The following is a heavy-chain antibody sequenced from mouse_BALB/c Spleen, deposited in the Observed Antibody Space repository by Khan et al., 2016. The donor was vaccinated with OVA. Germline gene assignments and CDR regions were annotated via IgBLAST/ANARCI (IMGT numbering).Heavy chain of an antibody. CDR3: VRDGAYHRNDGWFAY. J-gene: IGHJ3*01. Sequence: VQLQQSGAELARPGASVKMSCKASGYTFTSYTIHWIKERPGQGLEWIGYINPSNGYTNYNQKFKDKATLTTDKSSTTAYLQLSNLTSDDSAVYNCVRDGAYHRNDGWFAYWGQGTLVTVSA. V-gene: IGHV1-4*01. D-gene: IGHD2-14*01. CDR2: INPSNGYT. CDR1: GYTFTSYT.